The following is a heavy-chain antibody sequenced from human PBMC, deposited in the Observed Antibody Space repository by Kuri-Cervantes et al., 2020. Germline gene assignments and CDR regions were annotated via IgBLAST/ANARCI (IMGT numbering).Heavy chain of an antibody. CDR3: ARDSGWYSPDY. CDR2: INPNDGYT. D-gene: IGHD6-13*01. V-gene: IGHV1-46*01. CDR1: GYTFTNYF. J-gene: IGHJ4*02. Sequence: ASVKVSCKASGYTFTNYFMHWVRQAPGQGLEWMGIINPNDGYTTYAQKFQGRVTMTRDTSTSTVYMELSSPRSEDTAVYYCARDSGWYSPDYWGQGTLVTVSS.